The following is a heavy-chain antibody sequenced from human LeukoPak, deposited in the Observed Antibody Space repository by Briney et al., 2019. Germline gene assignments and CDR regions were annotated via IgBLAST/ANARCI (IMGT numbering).Heavy chain of an antibody. V-gene: IGHV1-2*02. CDR1: GYSFTDYY. CDR3: ARTDNKYDSRLLFN. Sequence: ASVTVSCKASGYSFTDYYMHWVRQAPGQGLEWMGWINPDSGGTNYAQKFQGRVTMTRDTSINTAYMELSSLRSDDTAVYYCARTDNKYDSRLLFNWGQGTQIIVSS. D-gene: IGHD3-22*01. J-gene: IGHJ4*02. CDR2: INPDSGGT.